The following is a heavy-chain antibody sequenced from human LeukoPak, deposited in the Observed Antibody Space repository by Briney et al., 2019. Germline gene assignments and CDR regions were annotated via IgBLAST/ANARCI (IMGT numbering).Heavy chain of an antibody. CDR2: INPNSGGT. CDR3: AREDYFVSGSYYNSFDY. Sequence: ASVKVSCKASGYTFTDYYMHWVRQAPGQGLEWMGWINPNSGGTNFAQDFQGRVTTTRDTSISTAYMELSTLRSDDTAVYYCAREDYFVSGSYYNSFDYWGQGTLVTVSS. J-gene: IGHJ4*02. V-gene: IGHV1-2*02. D-gene: IGHD3-10*01. CDR1: GYTFTDYY.